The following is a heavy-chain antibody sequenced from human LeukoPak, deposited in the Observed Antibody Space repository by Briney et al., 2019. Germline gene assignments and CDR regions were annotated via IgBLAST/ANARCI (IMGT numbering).Heavy chain of an antibody. CDR1: GYTLTELS. D-gene: IGHD5-24*01. J-gene: IGHJ4*02. V-gene: IGHV1-24*01. Sequence: ASVKVSCKVSGYTLTELSMHWVRQAPGEGLEWMGGFDPEDGETIYAQKFQGRVTMTEDTSTDTAYMELSSLRSEDTAVYYCATLSVEMATNVLDYWGQGTLVTVSS. CDR3: ATLSVEMATNVLDY. CDR2: FDPEDGET.